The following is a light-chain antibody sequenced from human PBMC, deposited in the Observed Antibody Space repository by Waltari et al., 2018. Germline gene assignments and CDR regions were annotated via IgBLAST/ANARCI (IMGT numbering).Light chain of an antibody. CDR1: QSVLYNSDNKNY. CDR3: QQYYGTPPRT. Sequence: DIVMTQSPDSLAVSLGERATINCKSSQSVLYNSDNKNYLAWYQQKPGQPPKLLIYWASTRESGVTDRFSGSGSGTDFTLTITSLQAEDVAVYYCQQYYGTPPRTFGQGTKVEIK. CDR2: WAS. J-gene: IGKJ1*01. V-gene: IGKV4-1*01.